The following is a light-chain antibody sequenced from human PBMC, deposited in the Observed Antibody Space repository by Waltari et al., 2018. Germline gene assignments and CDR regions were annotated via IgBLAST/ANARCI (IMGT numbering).Light chain of an antibody. CDR3: CSYAGSSVWI. V-gene: IGLV2-23*01. J-gene: IGLJ2*01. CDR2: EAT. CDR1: ASHVGVYNL. Sequence: QSALTQPASVFGSPGQSITISCTGTASHVGVYNLVSWYQQNTGKAPKLVIYEATKRPSGISNRFSGSKSGNTASLTISGLQDEDEATYHCCSYAGSSVWIFGGGTKLTVL.